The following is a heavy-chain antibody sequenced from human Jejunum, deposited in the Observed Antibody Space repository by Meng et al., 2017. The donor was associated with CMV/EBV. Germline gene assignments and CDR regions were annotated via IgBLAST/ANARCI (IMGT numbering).Heavy chain of an antibody. J-gene: IGHJ4*02. Sequence: SEYTFTDYYVQWVRQDPGQGLEWMGWINPKTGDTNYTQKFQGRVIMTRDMSINTVHMELTRLRSDDTAVYYCAKDGGSYLDYYFDYWGQGTLVTVSS. D-gene: IGHD1-26*01. V-gene: IGHV1-2*02. CDR2: INPKTGDT. CDR3: AKDGGSYLDYYFDY. CDR1: EYTFTDYY.